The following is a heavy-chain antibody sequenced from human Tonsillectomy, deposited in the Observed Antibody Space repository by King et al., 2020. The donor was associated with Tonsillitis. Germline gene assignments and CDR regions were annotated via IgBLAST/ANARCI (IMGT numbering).Heavy chain of an antibody. V-gene: IGHV3-23*04. CDR2: ISGSGGST. D-gene: IGHD3-22*01. Sequence: VQLVESGGGLVQPGGSLRLSCAASGFTFSNCAMSWVRQAPGKGLEWVSAISGSGGSTYYADSVKGRFTISRDNSKNTLYLQMNSLRAEDTAVYYCAKLESPSGYLFSFDYWGQGTLVTVSS. J-gene: IGHJ4*02. CDR3: AKLESPSGYLFSFDY. CDR1: GFTFSNCA.